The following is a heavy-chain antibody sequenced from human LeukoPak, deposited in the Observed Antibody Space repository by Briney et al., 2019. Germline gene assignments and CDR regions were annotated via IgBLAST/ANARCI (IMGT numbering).Heavy chain of an antibody. J-gene: IGHJ5*02. CDR3: ARGLRFITPNWFDP. Sequence: SETLSLTCTVSGGSISSYYWSWIRQPPGKGLEWIGYIYYSGSTNYNPSLKSRVTISVDTSKNQFSLKLSSVTAADTAVYCCARGLRFITPNWFDPWGQGTLVTASS. CDR1: GGSISSYY. CDR2: IYYSGST. D-gene: IGHD5/OR15-5a*01. V-gene: IGHV4-59*01.